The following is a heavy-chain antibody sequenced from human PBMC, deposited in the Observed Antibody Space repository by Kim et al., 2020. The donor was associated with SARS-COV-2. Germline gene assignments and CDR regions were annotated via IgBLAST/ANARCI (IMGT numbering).Heavy chain of an antibody. V-gene: IGHV4-59*01. CDR3: ARVMLGYYYYYGMDV. D-gene: IGHD7-27*01. J-gene: IGHJ6*02. Sequence: PSLKSRVTISVDTSKNQFSLKLSSVTAGDTAVDYCARVMLGYYYYYGMDVWGQGTTVTVSS.